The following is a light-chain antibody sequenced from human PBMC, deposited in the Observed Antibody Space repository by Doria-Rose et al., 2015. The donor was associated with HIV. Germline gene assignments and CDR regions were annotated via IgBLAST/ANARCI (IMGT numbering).Light chain of an antibody. CDR3: HQYGTSWT. Sequence: TQSPGTLSLSPGERATLSCRASQRVKSSYLAWYQQKPGQAHRLLIYDASTSATGIPDRFSGSGSGTDFTLTISRLEPEDFALYYCHQYGTSWTFGQGTKVEI. CDR2: DAS. J-gene: IGKJ1*01. V-gene: IGKV3-20*01. CDR1: QRVKSSY.